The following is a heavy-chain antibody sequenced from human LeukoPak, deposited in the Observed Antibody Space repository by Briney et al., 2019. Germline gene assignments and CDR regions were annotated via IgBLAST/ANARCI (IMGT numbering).Heavy chain of an antibody. Sequence: SGKVSCKASGGTFSSYAISWVRQAPGQGLELMGRIIPILGIANYAQKFQGRVTITADKSTSTAYMELSSLRSEDTAMYYCARSTYYAFWSGYYKGGEDYYYYGMDVWGQGTTVTVSS. V-gene: IGHV1-69*04. J-gene: IGHJ6*01. CDR1: GGTFSSYA. CDR2: IIPILGIA. CDR3: ARSTYYAFWSGYYKGGEDYYYYGMDV. D-gene: IGHD3-3*01.